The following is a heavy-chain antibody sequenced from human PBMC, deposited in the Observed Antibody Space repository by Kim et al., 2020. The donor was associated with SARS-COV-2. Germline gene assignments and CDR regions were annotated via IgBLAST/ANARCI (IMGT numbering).Heavy chain of an antibody. CDR3: ARGGEYSSSLVLYYYYGMDV. D-gene: IGHD6-6*01. J-gene: IGHJ6*02. CDR1: GYTFTSYG. CDR2: ISAYNGNT. Sequence: ASVKVSCKASGYTFTSYGISWVRQAPGQGLEWVGWISAYNGNTNYAQKLQGRVTMTTDTSTTTAYMELRSLRSDDTAVYYCARGGEYSSSLVLYYYYGMDVWGQGTTVTVSS. V-gene: IGHV1-18*01.